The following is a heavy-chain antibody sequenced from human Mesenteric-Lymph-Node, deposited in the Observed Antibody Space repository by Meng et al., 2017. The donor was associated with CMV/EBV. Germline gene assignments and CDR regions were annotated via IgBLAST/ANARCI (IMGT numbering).Heavy chain of an antibody. CDR3: AHSGLRAAGTGWFDP. D-gene: IGHD6-13*01. CDR1: VSLSTSGVG. V-gene: IGHV2-5*02. Sequence: VSLSTSGVGEGWIRQPPGRALEWLALIYYDDDKRYSPSLKSRLTITKDTSKNQVVLTMTNMDPVDTATYYCAHSGLRAAGTGWFDPWGQGTLVTVSS. CDR2: IYYDDDK. J-gene: IGHJ5*02.